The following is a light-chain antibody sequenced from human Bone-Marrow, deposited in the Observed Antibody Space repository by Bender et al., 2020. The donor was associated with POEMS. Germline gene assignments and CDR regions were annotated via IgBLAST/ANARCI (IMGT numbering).Light chain of an antibody. J-gene: IGLJ2*01. CDR1: GGNIADNY. V-gene: IGLV6-57*01. Sequence: NFVLTQPHSVSESPGKTVTISCTRSGGNIADNYVQWYQQRPGSSHTTVIYEDDQRPSGVPDRFSGSIDSSSNSASITISGLKTEDEADYYCQSYDTTTVIFGGGTTLTVL. CDR2: EDD. CDR3: QSYDTTTVI.